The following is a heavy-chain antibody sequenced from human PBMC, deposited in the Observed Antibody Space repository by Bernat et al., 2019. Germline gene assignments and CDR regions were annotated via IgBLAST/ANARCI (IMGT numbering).Heavy chain of an antibody. Sequence: QVQLVESGGGVVQPGRSLRLSCAASGFTFSSYGMHWVRQAPGKGLEWVAVIWYDGSNKYYADSVKGRFTISRDNSKNTLYLQMNSLRAEDTAVYYCASSTHRHYYYYGMDVWGQGTTVTVSS. CDR3: ASSTHRHYYYYGMDV. V-gene: IGHV3-33*01. D-gene: IGHD2/OR15-2a*01. CDR1: GFTFSSYG. CDR2: IWYDGSNK. J-gene: IGHJ6*02.